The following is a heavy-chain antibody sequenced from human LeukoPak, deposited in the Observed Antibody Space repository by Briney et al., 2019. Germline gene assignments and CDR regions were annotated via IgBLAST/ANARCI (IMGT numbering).Heavy chain of an antibody. CDR3: ASWGYGGFDY. V-gene: IGHV1-46*01. CDR1: GYTLANYY. J-gene: IGHJ4*02. CDR2: INTSGGST. Sequence: GASVKVSCKAAGYTLANYYMHWVRPAPGQGLQWMGIINTSGGSTSYGQKFQGRVTMTRDTYTSTVYKELSSLRSEDTAVYYCASWGYGGFDYWGQGTLVTVSS. D-gene: IGHD4-23*01.